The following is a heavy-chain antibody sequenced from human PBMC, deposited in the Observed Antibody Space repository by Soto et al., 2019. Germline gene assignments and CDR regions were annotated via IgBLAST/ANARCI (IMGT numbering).Heavy chain of an antibody. CDR2: LIPISGTA. Sequence: QVQLVQSGAEVKKPGSSVKVSCKASGGTFSSYAISWVRQAPGQGLEWMGGLIPISGTANYAQKFQGRVRITADESTSTAYMELSSLRPEDTAVYYCARSQGSSTSLEIYYYYYYGMDVWGQGTTVTVSS. CDR3: ARSQGSSTSLEIYYYYYYGMDV. CDR1: GGTFSSYA. J-gene: IGHJ6*02. D-gene: IGHD2-2*01. V-gene: IGHV1-69*01.